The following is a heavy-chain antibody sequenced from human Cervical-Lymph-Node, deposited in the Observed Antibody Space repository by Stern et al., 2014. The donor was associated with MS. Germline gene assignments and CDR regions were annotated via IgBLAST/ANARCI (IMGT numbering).Heavy chain of an antibody. V-gene: IGHV1-2*02. D-gene: IGHD2-15*01. Sequence: QVQLGESGADVKKPGASVKVSCKASGYTFTGYNMHWLRQAPGQALEWMGWINPNNGVTNYAQKFQDRVTMTRDTSISTVYMELSRLRSNDTAMYYCATRRGCSGGSCSSRSLDYWGQGTLVTVSS. CDR1: GYTFTGYN. CDR3: ATRRGCSGGSCSSRSLDY. J-gene: IGHJ4*02. CDR2: INPNNGVT.